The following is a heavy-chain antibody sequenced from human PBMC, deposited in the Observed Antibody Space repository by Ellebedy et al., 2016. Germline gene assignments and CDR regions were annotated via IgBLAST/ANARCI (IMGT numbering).Heavy chain of an antibody. CDR3: ARDPTVNFDY. V-gene: IGHV3-66*01. CDR2: IYSGGST. CDR1: GFTVSSNY. D-gene: IGHD4-17*01. J-gene: IGHJ4*02. Sequence: GESLKISXAASGFTVSSNYMSWVRQAPGKGLEWVSVIYSGGSTYYADSVKGRFTISRDNSKNTLYLQMNSLRAEDTAVYYCARDPTVNFDYWGQGTLVIVSS.